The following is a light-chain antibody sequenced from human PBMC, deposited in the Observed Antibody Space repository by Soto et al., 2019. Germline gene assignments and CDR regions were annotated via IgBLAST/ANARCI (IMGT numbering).Light chain of an antibody. CDR1: QSVGSQ. V-gene: IGKV3-11*01. J-gene: IGKJ5*01. CDR3: QQRSNWPIT. CDR2: DAS. Sequence: LLLTQSQANLSLSPGARATLSCRASQSVGSQLAWFQQKPGKPPRLLIYDASNRASGIPARFSGSGSGTDFTVTISSLEPEDSAVYYCQQRSNWPITFGQGTRLEIK.